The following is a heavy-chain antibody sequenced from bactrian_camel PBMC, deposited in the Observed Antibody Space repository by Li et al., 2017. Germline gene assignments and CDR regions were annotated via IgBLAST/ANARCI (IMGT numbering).Heavy chain of an antibody. CDR1: GYYYVSPC. CDR3: ADFKNVVHTGRCRYSGY. Sequence: HVQLVESGGGSVQAGGSLRLSCAPSGYYYVSPCMGWFRQAPGKEREGVAAFDTDGTMIYADAVKGRFTISMDDANNTLYLQMDSLKPEDSAMYYCADFKNVVHTGRCRYSGYWGQGTQVTVS. CDR2: FDTDGTM. D-gene: IGHD2*01. J-gene: IGHJ6*01. V-gene: IGHV3S55*01.